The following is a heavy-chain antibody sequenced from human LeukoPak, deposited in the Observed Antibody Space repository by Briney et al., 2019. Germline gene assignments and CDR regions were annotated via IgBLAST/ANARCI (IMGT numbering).Heavy chain of an antibody. J-gene: IGHJ4*02. D-gene: IGHD3-22*01. Sequence: ASVKVSCKASGYTFTSYGISWVRQAPGQGLEWMGWISAYNGNTNYAQKLQGRVTMTTDTSTSTAYMELRSLRSDDTAVYYCARDGKNTYYYDSSGYELDYWGQGTLVTVSS. CDR2: ISAYNGNT. V-gene: IGHV1-18*01. CDR3: ARDGKNTYYYDSSGYELDY. CDR1: GYTFTSYG.